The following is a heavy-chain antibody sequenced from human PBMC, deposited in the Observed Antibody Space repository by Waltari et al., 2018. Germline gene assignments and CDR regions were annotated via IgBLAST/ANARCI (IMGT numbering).Heavy chain of an antibody. CDR3: ARWDHITMVRGFDY. Sequence: QVQLQQWGAGLLKPSETLSLTCAVYGGSFSGYYWSWIRQPPGKGLEWIGEINHSGSTNYNPSLKSRVTISVDTSKNQFSLKLSSVTAADTAVYYCARWDHITMVRGFDYWGQGTLVTVSS. V-gene: IGHV4-34*01. CDR2: INHSGST. D-gene: IGHD3-10*01. CDR1: GGSFSGYY. J-gene: IGHJ4*02.